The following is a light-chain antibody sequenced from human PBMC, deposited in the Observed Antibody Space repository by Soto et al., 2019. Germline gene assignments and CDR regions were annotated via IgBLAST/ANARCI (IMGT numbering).Light chain of an antibody. CDR2: GAS. CDR3: QQYGSSPRT. CDR1: QSVSSAY. J-gene: IGKJ1*01. V-gene: IGKV3-20*01. Sequence: EIVLTQSPGTLSLSPGETATLSCRASQSVSSAYLAWHQQKPGQAPRLLIYGASSRATGIPDRFSGSGSGTDFTLTISTLEPEDFAVYSCQQYGSSPRTFGQGTKVEIK.